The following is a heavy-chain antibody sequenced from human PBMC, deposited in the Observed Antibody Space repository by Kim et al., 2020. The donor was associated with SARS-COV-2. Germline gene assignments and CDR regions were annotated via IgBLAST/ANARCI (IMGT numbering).Heavy chain of an antibody. CDR3: ARVTQYEQWLVLKPPSYYYYYGMDV. D-gene: IGHD6-19*01. CDR2: ISAYNGNT. V-gene: IGHV1-18*04. CDR1: GYTFTSYG. Sequence: ASVKVSCKASGYTFTSYGISWVRQAPGQGLEWMGWISAYNGNTNYAQKLQGRVTMTTDTSTSTAYMELRSLRSDDTAVYYCARVTQYEQWLVLKPPSYYYYYGMDVWGQGTTVTVSS. J-gene: IGHJ6*02.